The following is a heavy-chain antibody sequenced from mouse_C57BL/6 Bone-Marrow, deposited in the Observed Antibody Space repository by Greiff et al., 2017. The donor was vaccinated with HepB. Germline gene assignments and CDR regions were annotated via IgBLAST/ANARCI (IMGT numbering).Heavy chain of an antibody. D-gene: IGHD3-2*02. V-gene: IGHV1-9*01. Sequence: VQLQQSGAELMKPGASVKLSCQAPGYTFTGYWIAWVKQRPGHGLEWIGEILPGSGSTNYNEKFKGKATFTADTSSNTAYMPLISLTTEDSAIYYCARQLRLRRRTWFAYWGQGTLVTVSA. J-gene: IGHJ3*01. CDR3: ARQLRLRRRTWFAY. CDR1: GYTFTGYW. CDR2: ILPGSGST.